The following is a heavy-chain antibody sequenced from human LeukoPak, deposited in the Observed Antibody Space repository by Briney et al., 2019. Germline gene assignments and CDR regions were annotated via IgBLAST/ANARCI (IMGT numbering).Heavy chain of an antibody. CDR2: ISWNSGSI. J-gene: IGHJ4*02. D-gene: IGHD3-3*01. CDR1: GFTFDDYA. V-gene: IGHV3-9*01. Sequence: GGSLRLSCAASGFTFDDYAMHWVRQAPGKGLEWVSGISWNSGSIGCADSVKGRFTISRDNAKNSLYLQMNSLRAEDTALYYCAKGDDFWSGYSPFIFDYWGQGTLVTVSS. CDR3: AKGDDFWSGYSPFIFDY.